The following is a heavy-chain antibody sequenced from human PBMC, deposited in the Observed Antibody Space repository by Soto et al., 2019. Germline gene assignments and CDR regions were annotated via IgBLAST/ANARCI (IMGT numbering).Heavy chain of an antibody. CDR3: AKALYDYVWGSYPDHSFDY. Sequence: ETLSLTCTVSGGSISSYYWSWVRQAPGKGLEWVSVISGSGDSTYYADSVKGRFTISRDNSKNTLYLQMNSLRAEDTAVYYCAKALYDYVWGSYPDHSFDYWGQGTLVTVSS. CDR1: GGSISSYY. V-gene: IGHV3-23*01. D-gene: IGHD3-16*02. CDR2: ISGSGDST. J-gene: IGHJ4*02.